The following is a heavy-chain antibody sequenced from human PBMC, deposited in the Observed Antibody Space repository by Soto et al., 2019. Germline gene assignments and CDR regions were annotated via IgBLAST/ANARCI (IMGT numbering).Heavy chain of an antibody. CDR3: PPEYDNSGSYRDACDT. CDR1: GFTFSSYA. J-gene: IGHJ3*02. CDR2: ISYDGSNK. D-gene: IGHD1-26*01. Sequence: GGSLRLSCAASGFTFSSYAMHWVRQAPGRGLEWVAVISYDGSNKYYADSVKGRFTISRDNSKNTLYLQMNSLRAEDTAVYYCPPEYDNSGSYRDACDTWGQGTRVTVPS. V-gene: IGHV3-30-3*01.